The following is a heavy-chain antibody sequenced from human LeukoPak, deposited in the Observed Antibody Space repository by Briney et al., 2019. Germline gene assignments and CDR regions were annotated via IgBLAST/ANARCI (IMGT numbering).Heavy chain of an antibody. D-gene: IGHD3-16*02. CDR3: ARGAYDYIWGSYRSGGVFDY. CDR2: INHSGGT. CDR1: GGSFSGYY. V-gene: IGHV4-34*01. Sequence: SETLSLTCAVYGGSFSGYYWSWIRQPPGKGLEWIGEINHSGGTNYNPSLKSRVTISVDTSKNQFSLKLSSVTAADTAVYYCARGAYDYIWGSYRSGGVFDYWGQGTLVTVSS. J-gene: IGHJ4*02.